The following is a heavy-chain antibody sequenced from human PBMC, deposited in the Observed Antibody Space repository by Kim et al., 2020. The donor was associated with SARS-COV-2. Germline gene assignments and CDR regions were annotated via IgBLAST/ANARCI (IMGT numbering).Heavy chain of an antibody. CDR1: GGSISSSNYY. V-gene: IGHV4-39*01. CDR3: ARHGPGQWLASVPLFGVDY. D-gene: IGHD6-19*01. CDR2: IYYSGRT. J-gene: IGHJ4*02. Sequence: SETLSLTCTVSGGSISSSNYYWGWIRQPPGKGLEWIGSIYYSGRTYFNPSLKSRVTISVDTSKNQFSLKLSSVTAADTAVYYCARHGPGQWLASVPLFGVDYWGQGTLVTVS.